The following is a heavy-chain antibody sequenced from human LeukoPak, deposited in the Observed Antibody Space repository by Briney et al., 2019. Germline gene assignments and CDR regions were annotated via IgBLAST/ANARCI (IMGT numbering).Heavy chain of an antibody. J-gene: IGHJ6*02. Sequence: GASVKVSCKASGYTFTGYYMHWVRQAPGQGLEWMGWINPNSGGTNYAQKFQGWVTMTRDTSISTAYMELSRLRSDDTAVYYCARERIAVAGTTYYYYYGMDVRGQGTTVTVSS. V-gene: IGHV1-2*04. CDR2: INPNSGGT. CDR3: ARERIAVAGTTYYYYYGMDV. CDR1: GYTFTGYY. D-gene: IGHD6-19*01.